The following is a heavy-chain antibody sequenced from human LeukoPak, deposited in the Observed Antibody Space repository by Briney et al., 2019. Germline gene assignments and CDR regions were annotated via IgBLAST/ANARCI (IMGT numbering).Heavy chain of an antibody. CDR2: IYYSGST. J-gene: IGHJ5*02. D-gene: IGHD2-2*01. CDR3: ARQSRNRWFDP. CDR1: GGSISSSSYY. Sequence: PSETLSLTCTVSGGSISSSSYYWGWIRQPPGKGLEWIGSIYYSGSTYYNPSLKSRVTISVDTSKNQFSLKLSSVTAADTAVYYCARQSRNRWFDPWGQGTLVTVSS. V-gene: IGHV4-39*01.